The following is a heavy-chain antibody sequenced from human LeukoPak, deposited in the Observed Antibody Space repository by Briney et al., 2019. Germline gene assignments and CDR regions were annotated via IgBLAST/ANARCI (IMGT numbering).Heavy chain of an antibody. Sequence: PSETLSLTCTVSGGSMSSAYWSWIRQPPGKGLEWIGYVFFTGNTKYNPSLGSRLTISVDTSGGQFSLKLNSVTAADTAVYYCARDPYGQLDWSDPWGQGTLVTVSS. CDR3: ARDPYGQLDWSDP. J-gene: IGHJ5*02. D-gene: IGHD6-13*01. CDR2: VFFTGNT. V-gene: IGHV4-4*08. CDR1: GGSMSSAY.